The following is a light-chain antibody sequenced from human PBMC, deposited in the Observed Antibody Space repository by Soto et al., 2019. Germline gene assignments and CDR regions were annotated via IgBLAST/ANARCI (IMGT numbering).Light chain of an antibody. CDR3: GTWHSSLGSRV. Sequence: QSVLTQPPSVSAAPGQKVTISCSGGFTSIGSNYVSWYQQLPGRAPKLLIYENDKRPSGIPDRFSGSKSGTSATLDIAGLQTGDEADYYCGTWHSSLGSRVFGGGTKLTVL. CDR2: END. V-gene: IGLV1-51*02. J-gene: IGLJ3*02. CDR1: FTSIGSNY.